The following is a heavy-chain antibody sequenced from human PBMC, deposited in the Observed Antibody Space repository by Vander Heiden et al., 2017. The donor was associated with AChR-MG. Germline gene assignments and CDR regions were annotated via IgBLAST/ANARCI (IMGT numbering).Heavy chain of an antibody. V-gene: IGHV2-70*01. CDR3: ARNLYGDYANWVDT. J-gene: IGHJ5*02. CDR1: GFSLSTSGMC. Sequence: QVTLRESGPALVKPKQTLTLTCTFPGFSLSTSGMCVSWIRQPPGKALEWLALIRWDDDKYYSTSLRTRLTISKDTSKNQVVLTMTNMDPVDTATYYCARNLYGDYANWVDTWGQGTLVTVSS. D-gene: IGHD4-17*01. CDR2: IRWDDDK.